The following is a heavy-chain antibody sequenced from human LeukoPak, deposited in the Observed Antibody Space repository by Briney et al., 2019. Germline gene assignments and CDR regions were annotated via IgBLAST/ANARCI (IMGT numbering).Heavy chain of an antibody. CDR1: GGSISSGGYY. J-gene: IGHJ5*02. CDR2: IYNSGST. V-gene: IGHV4-61*08. D-gene: IGHD6-25*01. CDR3: ARVRRSGYVGKNYYWFDP. Sequence: SETLPLTCTVSGGSISSGGYYWSWIRQHPGKGLEWIGYIYNSGSTDYNPSLKSRVTISVDTSKNQFSLKLSSVTAADTAVYYCARVRRSGYVGKNYYWFDPWGQGTLVTVSS.